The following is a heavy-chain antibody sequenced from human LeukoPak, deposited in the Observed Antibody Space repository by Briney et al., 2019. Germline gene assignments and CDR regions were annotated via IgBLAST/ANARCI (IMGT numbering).Heavy chain of an antibody. CDR3: ARDGSGGYSYGNFDY. V-gene: IGHV3-74*01. J-gene: IGHJ4*02. CDR1: GFTFSSYW. Sequence: QPAGSLRLSCAASGFTFSSYWMHWVRQAPRKVLVWVSRINSDGSSTSYADSVKGRFTISRDNAKNTLYLQTNSLRADDTAVYYCARDGSGGYSYGNFDYWGQGTLVTVSS. D-gene: IGHD5-18*01. CDR2: INSDGSST.